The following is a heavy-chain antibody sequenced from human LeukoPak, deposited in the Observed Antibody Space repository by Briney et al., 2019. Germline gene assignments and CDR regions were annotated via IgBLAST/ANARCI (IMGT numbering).Heavy chain of an antibody. J-gene: IGHJ6*03. CDR1: GGSISSSSYY. CDR3: ARHSSYYDSSGLQWYMDV. Sequence: SETLSLTCTVSGGSISSSSYYWGWIRQPPGKGLEWIGSIYYSGSTYYNPSLKSRVTISVDTSKNQFSLKLSSVTAADTAVNYCARHSSYYDSSGLQWYMDVWGKGTTVTISS. D-gene: IGHD3-22*01. CDR2: IYYSGST. V-gene: IGHV4-39*01.